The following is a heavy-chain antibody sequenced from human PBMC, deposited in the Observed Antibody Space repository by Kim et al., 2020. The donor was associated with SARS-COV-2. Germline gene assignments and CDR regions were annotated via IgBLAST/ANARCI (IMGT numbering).Heavy chain of an antibody. D-gene: IGHD2-2*02. J-gene: IGHJ3*02. Sequence: SETLSLTCTVSGGSISSDYWSWIRQPPGTGLEWIGYIYYSGSTNYNPSLKSRFTISVDTSKNQFSLKLRSVTAADTAVYYYARHKEYQVLYICEGAFDICGQGTMVTASS. CDR3: ARHKEYQVLYICEGAFDI. CDR2: IYYSGST. V-gene: IGHV4-59*08. CDR1: GGSISSDY.